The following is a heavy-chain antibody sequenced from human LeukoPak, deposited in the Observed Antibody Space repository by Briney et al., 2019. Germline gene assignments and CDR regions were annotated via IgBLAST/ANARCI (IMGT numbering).Heavy chain of an antibody. J-gene: IGHJ4*02. Sequence: RTGGSLRLSCAASGFTFSSYAMSWVRQAPGKGLEWVSAISGSGGSTYYADSVKGRFTISRDNSKNTLYLQMNSLRAEDTAMYYCAREEGGKRGMDYYFDYWGKGPLVPVS. V-gene: IGHV3-23*01. CDR3: AREEGGKRGMDYYFDY. CDR1: GFTFSSYA. D-gene: IGHD7-27*01. CDR2: ISGSGGST.